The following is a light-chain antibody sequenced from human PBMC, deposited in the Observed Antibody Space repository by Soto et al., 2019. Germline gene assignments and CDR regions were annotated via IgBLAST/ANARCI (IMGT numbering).Light chain of an antibody. CDR3: QQYGSSPWT. Sequence: EIVLTQSPGTLSLSPGERATLSCRASQSVSSSFLAWYQQKPGQAPRLLIYGASSRATGIPDRFSGSGSGTDFTHTISRLEPEDFAVDYCQQYGSSPWTFGQGTKVEIK. J-gene: IGKJ1*01. CDR1: QSVSSSF. V-gene: IGKV3-20*01. CDR2: GAS.